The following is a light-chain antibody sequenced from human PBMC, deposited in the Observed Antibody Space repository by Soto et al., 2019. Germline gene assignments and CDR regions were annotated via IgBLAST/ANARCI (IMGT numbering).Light chain of an antibody. CDR1: SSDIGAYAY. CDR3: GLYTISNSVI. J-gene: IGLJ2*01. Sequence: QSVLTQAASVSGSPGQSIAISCTGTSSDIGAYAYVSWYQQHPGKIPKLIVFDVNYRPSGVSSRFSGSKSGNTASLTISGLQAEDEADYYCGLYTISNSVIFGGGTQLTVL. V-gene: IGLV2-14*03. CDR2: DVN.